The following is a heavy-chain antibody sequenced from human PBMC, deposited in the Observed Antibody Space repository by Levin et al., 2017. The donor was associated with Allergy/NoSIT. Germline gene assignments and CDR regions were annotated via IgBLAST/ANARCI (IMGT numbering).Heavy chain of an antibody. CDR1: RGSISSEDHY. D-gene: IGHD2-21*02. J-gene: IGHJ3*02. V-gene: IGHV4-30-4*01. Sequence: SQTLSLTCSVSRGSISSEDHYWSWFRQPPGKGLEWIGHIFDNGRAYYNPSLESRLVISIDTSSNQFSLRLGSATAADTAVYFCARGGGDYVFAFDIWGQGTKVTVSS. CDR2: IFDNGRA. CDR3: ARGGGDYVFAFDI.